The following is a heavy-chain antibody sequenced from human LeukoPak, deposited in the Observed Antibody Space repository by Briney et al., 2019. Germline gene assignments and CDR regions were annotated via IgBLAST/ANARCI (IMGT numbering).Heavy chain of an antibody. CDR3: VTGCSSTSCNNDAFDI. J-gene: IGHJ3*02. Sequence: ASVKVSCKASGYTFTSYAMHWVRQAPGQRLEWVGWINAGNGNTKYSQKFQGRVTITRDTSASTAYMELSSLRSEDTAVYYCVTGCSSTSCNNDAFDIWGQGTMVTVSS. D-gene: IGHD2-2*01. V-gene: IGHV1-3*01. CDR1: GYTFTSYA. CDR2: INAGNGNT.